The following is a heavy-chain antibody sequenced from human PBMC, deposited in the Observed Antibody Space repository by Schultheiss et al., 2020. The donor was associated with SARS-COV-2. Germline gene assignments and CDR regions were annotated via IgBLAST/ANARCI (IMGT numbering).Heavy chain of an antibody. D-gene: IGHD4-17*01. CDR3: ARDADYGDYEVGWFDP. Sequence: GESLKISCAASGFTFSSYSMNWVRQAPGKGLEWVSSISSSSSYIYYADSVKGRFTISRDNAKNSLYLQMNSLRAEDTAVYYCARDADYGDYEVGWFDPWGQGTLVNVSS. CDR2: ISSSSSYI. CDR1: GFTFSSYS. V-gene: IGHV3-21*01. J-gene: IGHJ5*02.